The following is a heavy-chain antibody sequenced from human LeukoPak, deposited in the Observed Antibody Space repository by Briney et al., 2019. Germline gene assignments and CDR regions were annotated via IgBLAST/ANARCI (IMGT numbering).Heavy chain of an antibody. J-gene: IGHJ6*02. D-gene: IGHD3-10*01. CDR1: GFTFSSYA. CDR3: AKSPHYGSGSYAYYYGMDV. Sequence: PGGSLRLSCAASGFTFSSYAMSWVRQAPGKGLEWVSAISGSGGSTYYADSVKGRFTISRDNSKNTLYLQMNSLRAEDTAVYYCAKSPHYGSGSYAYYYGMDVWGQGTTVTVSS. V-gene: IGHV3-23*01. CDR2: ISGSGGST.